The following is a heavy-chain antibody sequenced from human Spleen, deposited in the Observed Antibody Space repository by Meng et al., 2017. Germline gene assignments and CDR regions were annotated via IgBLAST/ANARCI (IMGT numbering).Heavy chain of an antibody. CDR3: ARKAGNCISTTCYSLDY. D-gene: IGHD2-2*01. V-gene: IGHV1-69*05. CDR2: INAVFGTT. CDR1: GGIFSKYV. J-gene: IGHJ4*02. Sequence: SVMVSCKAPGGIFSKYVIGWVRQAPGQGLEWMGGINAVFGTTNYAQKFQGRVTITTDESTRTVYMELNRLTAEETAVYFCARKAGNCISTTCYSLDYWGQGTLVTVSS.